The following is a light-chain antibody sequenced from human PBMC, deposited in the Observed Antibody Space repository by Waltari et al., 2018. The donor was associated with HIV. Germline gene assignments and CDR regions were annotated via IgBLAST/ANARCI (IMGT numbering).Light chain of an antibody. CDR3: SSYTSSSTLYV. CDR1: SSDVGGYNS. CDR2: EVS. Sequence: QSALTQPASVSGSPGQSITISCTGTSSDVGGYNSVSWYQQHPGKAPKRMISEVSNRPSGVTNRFSGSKSGNTASLTISGLQVEDEAEYYCSSYTSSSTLYVFGTGTKVTVL. V-gene: IGLV2-14*01. J-gene: IGLJ1*01.